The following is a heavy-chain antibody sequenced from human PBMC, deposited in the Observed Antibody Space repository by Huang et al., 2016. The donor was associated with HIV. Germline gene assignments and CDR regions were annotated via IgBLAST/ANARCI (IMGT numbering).Heavy chain of an antibody. CDR3: AKDIGGWGGYFDL. Sequence: VQLVESGGGLVQPGSSLRLSCAASRFRFDEYAMHWVRQPPGKGLEWGSGISWDSDTIDYADSVKGTFTISRDNAKNALYLQMNSLRVEDRALYYCAKDIGGWGGYFDLWGRGTLVTVSS. CDR1: RFRFDEYA. V-gene: IGHV3-9*01. D-gene: IGHD3-16*01. CDR2: ISWDSDTI. J-gene: IGHJ2*01.